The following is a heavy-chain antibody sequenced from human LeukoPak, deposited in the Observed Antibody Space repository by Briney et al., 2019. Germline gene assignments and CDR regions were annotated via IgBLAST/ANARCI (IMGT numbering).Heavy chain of an antibody. D-gene: IGHD3-9*01. Sequence: ASVKVSCKASGYTFTGYYMHWVRQAPGQGLEWMGWINPNSGGTNYAQKFQGRVTMTRDTSISTAYMELRRLTSGDTAVYHCARDRSELRFFDWFLDFWGQGTLVTVSS. CDR1: GYTFTGYY. V-gene: IGHV1-2*02. CDR2: INPNSGGT. J-gene: IGHJ4*02. CDR3: ARDRSELRFFDWFLDF.